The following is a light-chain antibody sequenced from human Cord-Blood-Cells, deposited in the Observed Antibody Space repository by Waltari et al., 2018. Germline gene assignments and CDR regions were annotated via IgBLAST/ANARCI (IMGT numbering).Light chain of an antibody. CDR3: QSADSSGTYYV. V-gene: IGLV3-25*03. CDR2: KDR. J-gene: IGLJ1*01. Sequence: SYELTQPPSVSVSPGQTARITCSGDALPKQYAYWYQQKPGQAPVLVIYKDRERPAGIPGRFSGASSGKTVTLTISGVQAEDEAYYYCQSADSSGTYYVYGTGTKVTVL. CDR1: ALPKQY.